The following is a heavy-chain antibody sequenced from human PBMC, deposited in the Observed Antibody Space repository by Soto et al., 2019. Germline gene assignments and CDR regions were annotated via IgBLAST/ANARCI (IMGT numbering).Heavy chain of an antibody. CDR1: GGSFSGYY. D-gene: IGHD3-10*01. V-gene: IGHV4-34*01. CDR2: INHSGST. CDR3: ARVSDGSGSYYHDAFDI. Sequence: PSETLSLTCAVYGGSFSGYYWSWIRQPPGKGLEWIGEINHSGSTNYNPSLKSRVTISVDTSKNQFSLKLSSVTAADTAVYYCARVSDGSGSYYHDAFDIWGQGTMVTVSS. J-gene: IGHJ3*02.